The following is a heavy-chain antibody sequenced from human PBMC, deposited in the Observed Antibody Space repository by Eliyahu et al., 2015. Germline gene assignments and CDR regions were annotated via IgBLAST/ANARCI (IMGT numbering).Heavy chain of an antibody. CDR2: ISSSSSYI. Sequence: EVQLVESGGGLVKPGGSLRLSXAASGXXXSXYSXNWVRQXPGKXLEWGSSISSSSSYIYYADSVKGRFTISRDNAKNSLYLQMNSLLRAEDTAVYYCARVPDYGDFWDYYYYYMDVWGKGTTVTVSS. CDR3: ARVPDYGDFWDYYYYYMDV. CDR1: GXXXSXYS. D-gene: IGHD4-17*01. V-gene: IGHV3-21*01. J-gene: IGHJ6*03.